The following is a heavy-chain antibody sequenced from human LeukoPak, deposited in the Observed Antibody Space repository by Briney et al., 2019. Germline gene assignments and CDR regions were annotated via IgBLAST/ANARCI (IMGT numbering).Heavy chain of an antibody. CDR2: ISSSSSYI. CDR3: ARDRNYYDSSGIFDY. V-gene: IGHV3-21*01. J-gene: IGHJ4*02. D-gene: IGHD3-22*01. Sequence: GGSLRLSCAASGFTFSRYSMNWVRQAPGKGLEWVSSISSSSSYIYYADSVKGRFTISRDNAKNSLYLQMNSLRAEDTAVYYCARDRNYYDSSGIFDYWGQGTLVTVSS. CDR1: GFTFSRYS.